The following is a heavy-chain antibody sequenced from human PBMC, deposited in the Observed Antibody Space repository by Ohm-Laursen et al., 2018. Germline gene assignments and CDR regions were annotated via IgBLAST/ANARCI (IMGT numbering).Heavy chain of an antibody. V-gene: IGHV4-31*03. CDR2: IYYSGST. Sequence: SQTLSLTCTVSGGSISSGGYYWSWIRQHPGKGLEWIGYIYYSGSTYYNPSLKSRVSISVDTSKNQFSLNLTSVNAADTAVYYCARIHGGWELDYWGQGTLVTVSS. CDR1: GGSISSGGYY. D-gene: IGHD1-26*01. CDR3: ARIHGGWELDY. J-gene: IGHJ4*02.